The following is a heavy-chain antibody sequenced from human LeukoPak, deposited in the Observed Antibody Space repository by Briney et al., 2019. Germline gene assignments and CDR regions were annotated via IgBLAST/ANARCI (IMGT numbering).Heavy chain of an antibody. D-gene: IGHD3-22*01. Sequence: PVGSLRLSCAASGFTFSSYGMHWGRQAPGKGLEWVADIWFDGTHEYYADSVKGRFTISRDNSKNTLFLQINRLRAEDKAMYYCARAPSLFYYDDSGYYNGYFDLWGRGTLVTVSS. V-gene: IGHV3-33*01. J-gene: IGHJ2*01. CDR3: ARAPSLFYYDDSGYYNGYFDL. CDR2: IWFDGTHE. CDR1: GFTFSSYG.